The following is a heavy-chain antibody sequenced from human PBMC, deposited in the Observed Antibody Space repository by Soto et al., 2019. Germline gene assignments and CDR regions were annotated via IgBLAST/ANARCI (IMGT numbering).Heavy chain of an antibody. CDR1: GGSISSSNW. J-gene: IGHJ6*02. Sequence: SETLSVTCAVAGGSISSSNWLSWVRQPPGKGLEWIGEIYHSGSTNYNPSLKSRVTISVDKSKNQFSLKLSSVTAADTAVYYCARSPDSSGYYPRWYYYGMDVWGQGTTVTVSS. V-gene: IGHV4-4*02. D-gene: IGHD3-22*01. CDR2: IYHSGST. CDR3: ARSPDSSGYYPRWYYYGMDV.